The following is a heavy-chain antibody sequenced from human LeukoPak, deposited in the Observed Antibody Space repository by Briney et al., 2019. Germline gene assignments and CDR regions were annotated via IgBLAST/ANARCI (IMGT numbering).Heavy chain of an antibody. CDR1: GFTFSSYA. D-gene: IGHD6-13*01. CDR2: VSGSGGST. V-gene: IGHV3-23*01. Sequence: PGGSLRLSCAASGFTFSSYAMSWVRQAPGKGLEWVSAVSGSGGSTYYADSVKGRFTISRDNSKNTLYLQMNSLRAEDTAVSYCAKSSSSWDLSDAFDIWGQGTMVTVSS. J-gene: IGHJ3*02. CDR3: AKSSSSWDLSDAFDI.